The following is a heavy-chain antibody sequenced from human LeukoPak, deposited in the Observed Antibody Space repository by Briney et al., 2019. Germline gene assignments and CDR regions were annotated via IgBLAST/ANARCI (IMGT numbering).Heavy chain of an antibody. CDR3: ARDRAYNSFDY. CDR1: GFTFDDYG. Sequence: TGGSLRLSCAAPGFTFDDYGMSWVRQAPGKGLEWVSGINWNGGSTGYADSVKGRFTISRDNAKNSLYLQMNSLRAEDSAVYYCARDRAYNSFDYWGQGTLVTVSS. J-gene: IGHJ4*02. D-gene: IGHD1-14*01. V-gene: IGHV3-20*04. CDR2: INWNGGST.